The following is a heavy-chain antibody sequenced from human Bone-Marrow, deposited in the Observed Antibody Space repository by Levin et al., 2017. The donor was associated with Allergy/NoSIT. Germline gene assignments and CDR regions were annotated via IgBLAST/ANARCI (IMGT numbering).Heavy chain of an antibody. D-gene: IGHD6-13*01. CDR1: GYTFTGYY. CDR2: INPNSGGT. V-gene: IGHV1-2*02. CDR3: ARGLRPGYSSSWFDS. J-gene: IGHJ5*01. Sequence: VASVKVSCKASGYTFTGYYMHWVRQAPGQGLEWMGWINPNSGGTNYAQKFQGRVTMTRDTSITTAYMELSSLRSDDTPVYYCARGLRPGYSSSWFDSWGQGTLFTVSS.